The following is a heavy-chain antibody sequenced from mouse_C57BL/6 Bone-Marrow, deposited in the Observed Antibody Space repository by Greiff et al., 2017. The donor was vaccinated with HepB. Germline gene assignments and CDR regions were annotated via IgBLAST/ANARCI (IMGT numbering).Heavy chain of an antibody. J-gene: IGHJ3*01. D-gene: IGHD2-5*01. CDR1: GYTFTGYW. V-gene: IGHV1-9*01. CDR2: ILPGSGST. Sequence: VKLMESGAELMKPGASVKLSCKATGYTFTGYWIEWVKQRPGHGLEWIGEILPGSGSTNYNEKFKGKATFTADTSSNTAYMQLSSLTTEDSAIYYCAAIVTIPLDFSQAWFAYWGQGTLVTVSA. CDR3: AAIVTIPLDFSQAWFAY.